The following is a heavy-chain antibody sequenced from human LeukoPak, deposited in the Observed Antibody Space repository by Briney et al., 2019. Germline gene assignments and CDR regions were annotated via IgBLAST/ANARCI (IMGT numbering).Heavy chain of an antibody. CDR2: INPNSGGT. V-gene: IGHV1-2*02. CDR1: GYTFTGYY. D-gene: IGHD3-22*01. J-gene: IGHJ4*02. CDR3: ARDPYYYDSGGYYYY. Sequence: ASVKVSCKASGYTFTGYYMHWVRQAPGQGLERMGWINPNSGGTNYAQKFQGRVTMTRDTSISTAYMELSRLRSDDTAVYYCARDPYYYDSGGYYYYWGQGTLVTVSS.